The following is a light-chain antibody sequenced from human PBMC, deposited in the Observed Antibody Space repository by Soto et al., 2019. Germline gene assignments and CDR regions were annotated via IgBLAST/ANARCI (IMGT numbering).Light chain of an antibody. CDR2: GAS. CDR1: QSVSSK. V-gene: IGKV3-15*01. J-gene: IGKJ5*01. Sequence: EIVLTQSPATLSLSPVERATLSCRASQSVSSKLAWYQQKPGQAPRLLIYGASTRATGIPARFSGSGSGTEFTLTISSLQSEDFAVYYCQQRSNWPITFGQGTRLEIK. CDR3: QQRSNWPIT.